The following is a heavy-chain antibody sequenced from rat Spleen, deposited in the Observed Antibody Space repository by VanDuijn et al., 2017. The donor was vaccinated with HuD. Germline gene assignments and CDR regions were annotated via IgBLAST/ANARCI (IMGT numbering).Heavy chain of an antibody. J-gene: IGHJ2*01. D-gene: IGHD1-9*01. V-gene: IGHV5-31*01. Sequence: EVQLVESGGGRVQPGRSLKLSCVASGITFNNYWMSWIRQAPGKGLEWVASITNTGGSIYYPDSVKGRFTISRDNAQNTLYLQMDSRRSEDTATYYCVRHGYTRYYFDYWGQGVMVTVSS. CDR1: GITFNNYW. CDR3: VRHGYTRYYFDY. CDR2: ITNTGGSI.